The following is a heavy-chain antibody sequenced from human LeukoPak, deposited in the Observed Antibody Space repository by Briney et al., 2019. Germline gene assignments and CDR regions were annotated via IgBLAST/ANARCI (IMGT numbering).Heavy chain of an antibody. Sequence: SETLSLTCGVYGGSFSGYYWSWIRQPAGKGLEWIGRIYTSGSTNYNPSLKSRVTISVDKSKNQFSLKLSSVTAADTAVYYCASVYSSSWYSFDYWGQGTLVTVSS. CDR3: ASVYSSSWYSFDY. D-gene: IGHD6-13*01. J-gene: IGHJ4*02. V-gene: IGHV4-59*10. CDR2: IYTSGST. CDR1: GGSFSGYY.